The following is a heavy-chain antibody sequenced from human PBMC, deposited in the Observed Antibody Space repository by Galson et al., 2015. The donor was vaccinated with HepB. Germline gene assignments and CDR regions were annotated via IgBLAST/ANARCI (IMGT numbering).Heavy chain of an antibody. V-gene: IGHV6-1*01. J-gene: IGHJ4*02. CDR1: GDSVSSNGAA. D-gene: IGHD1-1*01. CDR2: TYYRSKWYY. Sequence: CAISGDSVSSNGAAWNWIRQSPSRGLEWLGRTYYRSKWYYGYAVSVKSRITINPDTSKNQFSLHLNSVTPEDTAVYYCARSAGDLDYWGRGILVTVSS. CDR3: ARSAGDLDY.